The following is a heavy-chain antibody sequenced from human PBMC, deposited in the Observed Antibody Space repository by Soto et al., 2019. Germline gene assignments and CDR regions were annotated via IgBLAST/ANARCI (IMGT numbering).Heavy chain of an antibody. CDR2: ISSSSSTI. CDR3: ARDLRGGDSSGWYFDDAFDI. Sequence: GGSLRLSCAASGFTFSSYSMNWVRQAPGKGLEWVSYISSSSSTIYYADSVKGRFTISRDNAKNSLYLQMNSLRAEDTAVYYCARDLRGGDSSGWYFDDAFDIWGQGTMVTVSS. J-gene: IGHJ3*02. D-gene: IGHD6-19*01. CDR1: GFTFSSYS. V-gene: IGHV3-48*01.